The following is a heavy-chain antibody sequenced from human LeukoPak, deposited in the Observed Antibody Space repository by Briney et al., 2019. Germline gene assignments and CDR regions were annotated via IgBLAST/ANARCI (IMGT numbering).Heavy chain of an antibody. J-gene: IGHJ4*02. D-gene: IGHD2-21*01. V-gene: IGHV3-30*04. CDR3: ARDPLGDSTYYFDY. Sequence: GGSLRLSCAASGFTFSSYAMHWVRQAPGKGLEWVAVISYDGSNKYYADSVKGRFTISRDNSKNTLYLQMNSLRAEDTAVYYCARDPLGDSTYYFDYWGQGTLVTVSS. CDR1: GFTFSSYA. CDR2: ISYDGSNK.